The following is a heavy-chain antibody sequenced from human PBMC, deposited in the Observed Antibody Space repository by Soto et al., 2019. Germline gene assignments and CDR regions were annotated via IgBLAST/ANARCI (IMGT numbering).Heavy chain of an antibody. Sequence: SETLSLTCTVSGGSISSYYWSWIRQPPGKGLEWIGYIYYSGSTNYNPSLKSRVTISVDTSKNQFSLKLSSVTAEDTAVYYCARTLRGVTIYYYYYMDVWGKGTTVTVSS. CDR2: IYYSGST. CDR3: ARTLRGVTIYYYYYMDV. J-gene: IGHJ6*03. V-gene: IGHV4-59*01. CDR1: GGSISSYY. D-gene: IGHD3-10*01.